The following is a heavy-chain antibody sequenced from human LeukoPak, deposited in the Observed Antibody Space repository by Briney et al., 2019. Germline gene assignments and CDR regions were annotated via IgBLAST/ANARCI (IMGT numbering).Heavy chain of an antibody. CDR1: GYSFAGYG. J-gene: IGHJ4*02. Sequence: ASVKVSCKASGYSFAGYGISWVRQAPGQGLEWIGWISTYSGNTNYAHNLQGRIAVTTETSTSTAYMELRSLRSDDTAVYYCARVGAAPGHFDYWGQGTQLTVSS. D-gene: IGHD6-13*01. CDR3: ARVGAAPGHFDY. CDR2: ISTYSGNT. V-gene: IGHV1-18*01.